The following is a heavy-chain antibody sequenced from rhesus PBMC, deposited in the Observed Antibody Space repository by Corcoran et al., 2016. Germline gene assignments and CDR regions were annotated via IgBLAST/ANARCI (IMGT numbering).Heavy chain of an antibody. J-gene: IGHJ4*01. Sequence: QVQLQESGPGLVKPSETLSLTCAVSGGSISSNSWRRIRQPPGKGLEWIGRISGSGGSTDYNPSLKSRVTISTDTSKNQFSLKLSSVTAADTAGYYCASLSGWYVPFDYWGQGVLVTVSS. CDR2: ISGSGGST. V-gene: IGHV4-173*01. CDR3: ASLSGWYVPFDY. CDR1: GGSISSNS. D-gene: IGHD6-31*01.